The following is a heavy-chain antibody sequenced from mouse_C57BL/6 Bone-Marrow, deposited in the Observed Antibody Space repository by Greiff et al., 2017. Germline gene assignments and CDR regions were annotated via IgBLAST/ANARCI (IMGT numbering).Heavy chain of an antibody. CDR1: GYTFTSYG. CDR2: IYPRSGNT. D-gene: IGHD4-1*01. V-gene: IGHV1-81*01. CDR3: ARLTYYAMDY. Sequence: QVQLKQSGAELARPGASVKLSCKASGYTFTSYGISWVKQRTGQGLEWIGEIYPRSGNTYYNEKFKGKATLTADKSSSTAYMELRSLTSEDSAVYFCARLTYYAMDYWGQGTSVTVSS. J-gene: IGHJ4*01.